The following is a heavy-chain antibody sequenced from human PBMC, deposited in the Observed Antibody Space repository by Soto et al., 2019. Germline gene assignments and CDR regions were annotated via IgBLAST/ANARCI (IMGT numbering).Heavy chain of an antibody. CDR1: GFTFSSYS. CDR3: ARDEYCSGGSCYYDY. D-gene: IGHD2-15*01. CDR2: ISSSSSTI. V-gene: IGHV3-48*02. J-gene: IGHJ4*02. Sequence: EVQLVDARGGWVQPGGSLRLSCAASGFTFSSYSMNLVRQAPGNGLEWVSYISSSSSTIYYADSVKGRFTISRDNAKNSLDLHMNSLRDEDTAVYYCARDEYCSGGSCYYDYRGQGTLVTVST.